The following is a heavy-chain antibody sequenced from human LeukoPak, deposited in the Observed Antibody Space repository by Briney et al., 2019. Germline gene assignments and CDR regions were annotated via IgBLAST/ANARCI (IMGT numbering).Heavy chain of an antibody. V-gene: IGHV1-46*01. CDR3: ARGWVIAAAGTSPGGY. CDR1: GYTFTSYY. J-gene: IGHJ4*02. D-gene: IGHD6-13*01. Sequence: GASVKVSCKASGYTFTSYYMHWVRQAPGQGLEWMGIINPSGGSTSYAQKFQGRVTMTRDTSTSTVYMELSSLRSEDTAVYYCARGWVIAAAGTSPGGYWGQGTLVTVSS. CDR2: INPSGGST.